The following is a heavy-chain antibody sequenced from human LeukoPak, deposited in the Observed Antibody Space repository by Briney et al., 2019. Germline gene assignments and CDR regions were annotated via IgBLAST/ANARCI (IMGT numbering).Heavy chain of an antibody. Sequence: GGSLRLSCAASGFTFSSYWMSWVRQAPGKGLEWVANIKQGGTEKFYVDSVKGRFTISRDNAKNSLYLQMNSLRVEDTAVYHCVRSGRPPTFYYYYGMDVWGQGTTVTVSS. J-gene: IGHJ6*02. CDR2: IKQGGTEK. CDR1: GFTFSSYW. CDR3: VRSGRPPTFYYYYGMDV. D-gene: IGHD6-6*01. V-gene: IGHV3-7*01.